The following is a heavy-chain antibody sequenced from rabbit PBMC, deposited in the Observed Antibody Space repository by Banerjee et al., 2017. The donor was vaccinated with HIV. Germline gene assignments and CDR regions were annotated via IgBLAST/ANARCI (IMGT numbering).Heavy chain of an antibody. J-gene: IGHJ3*01. CDR2: IGISSDNT. D-gene: IGHD4-1*01. V-gene: IGHV1S45*01. CDR3: AKWGSGWEFGL. Sequence: QEQLEESGGGLVQPGGSLTLSCKASGFDFSSYYMCWVRQAPGKGLEWIACIGISSDNTYYANWAKGRFTISKTSSTTVTLQMTSLTAADTATYFCAKWGSGWEFGLWGQGTLVTVS. CDR1: GFDFSSYY.